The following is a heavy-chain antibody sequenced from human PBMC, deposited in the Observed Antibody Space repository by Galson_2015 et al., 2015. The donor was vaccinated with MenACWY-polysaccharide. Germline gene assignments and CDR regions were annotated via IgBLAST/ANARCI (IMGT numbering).Heavy chain of an antibody. V-gene: IGHV4-59*08. Sequence: SETLSLTCTVSGDSISSYYWSWIRQPPGKGLEWIGYIYYSGSTIYNPSLKSRVTISIDTSKNQFSLKLSSVTAADTAVYYCATSHCSSTSCYRRGYYYYGMDVWGQGTTVTVSS. CDR1: GDSISSYY. CDR2: IYYSGST. CDR3: ATSHCSSTSCYRRGYYYYGMDV. J-gene: IGHJ6*02. D-gene: IGHD2-2*01.